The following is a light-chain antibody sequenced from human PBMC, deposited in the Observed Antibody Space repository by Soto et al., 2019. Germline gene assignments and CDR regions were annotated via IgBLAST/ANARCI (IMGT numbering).Light chain of an antibody. Sequence: DIQMTQSPSSLSASVGERVTITCRASQSISSYLNWYQQKPGKAPKLLIYAASSLQSGVPSRFSGSGSGTDFTLTISSLQPEDFAIYHCQQSYSTPPTFGQRSMA. J-gene: IGKJ1*01. CDR1: QSISSY. CDR2: AAS. V-gene: IGKV1-39*01. CDR3: QQSYSTPPT.